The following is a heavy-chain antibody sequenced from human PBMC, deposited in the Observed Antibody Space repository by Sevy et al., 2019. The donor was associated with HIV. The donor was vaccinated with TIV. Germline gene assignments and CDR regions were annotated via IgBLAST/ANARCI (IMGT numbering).Heavy chain of an antibody. CDR1: GFTFSDYA. D-gene: IGHD6-19*01. V-gene: IGHV3-49*04. J-gene: IGHJ4*02. CDR2: IKTKTYGGTT. Sequence: GGSLRLSCTASGFTFSDYAMSWVRQAPGKGLEWVGFIKTKTYGGTTEYAASVKGRFIISRDDSKNTAYLQMNSLKTEDTAVYYCTRVLYASGWFYFDYWGQGTLVTVSS. CDR3: TRVLYASGWFYFDY.